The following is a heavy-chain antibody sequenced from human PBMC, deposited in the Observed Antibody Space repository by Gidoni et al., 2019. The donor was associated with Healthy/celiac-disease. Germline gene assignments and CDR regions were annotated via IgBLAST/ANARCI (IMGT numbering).Heavy chain of an antibody. CDR3: AGPYDSSGYYYDY. D-gene: IGHD3-22*01. V-gene: IGHV1-69*01. CDR2: IIPIFGTA. CDR1: GGTFSSYA. Sequence: QVQLVQSGAEVKQPGSPVKVSCKASGGTFSSYAISRVRQAPGQGLEWMGGIIPIFGTANYAQNFQGRVTITADESTSTDYMELSSLRSEDTAVYYCAGPYDSSGYYYDYWGQGTLVTVSS. J-gene: IGHJ4*02.